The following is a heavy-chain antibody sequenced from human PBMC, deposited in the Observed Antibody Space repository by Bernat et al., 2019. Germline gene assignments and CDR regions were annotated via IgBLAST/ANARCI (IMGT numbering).Heavy chain of an antibody. V-gene: IGHV3-48*03. D-gene: IGHD2-2*01. CDR1: GFIFSSYE. CDR3: VREPPDYCGTTNCYAFHYLDY. CDR2: ITSSGGPI. Sequence: EVPLVAPGGGLGQPGGSLRLSRAARGFIFSSYEMNCVRQAPGKGPKWVSYITSSGGPIHAVSLKGRFTISRDNAKNSLYLQMNRLTAEDTAVYYCVREPPDYCGTTNCYAFHYLDYWRQGALVTGSS. J-gene: IGHJ4*02.